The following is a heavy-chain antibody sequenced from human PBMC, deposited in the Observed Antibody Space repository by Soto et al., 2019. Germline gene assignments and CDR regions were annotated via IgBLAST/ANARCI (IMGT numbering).Heavy chain of an antibody. D-gene: IGHD2-2*01. CDR2: ISGSGGST. J-gene: IGHJ5*02. CDR1: GFTFSSYA. Sequence: GGSLRLSCAASGFTFSSYAMSWVRQAPGKGLEWVSAISGSGGSTYYADSVKGRFTISRDNSKNTLYLQMNSLRAEDTAVYYCAKAGQPHIVVVPAALGTYNWFDPWGQGTLVTVSS. CDR3: AKAGQPHIVVVPAALGTYNWFDP. V-gene: IGHV3-23*01.